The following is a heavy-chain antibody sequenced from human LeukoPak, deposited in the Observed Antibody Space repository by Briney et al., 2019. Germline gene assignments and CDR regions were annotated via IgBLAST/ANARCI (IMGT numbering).Heavy chain of an antibody. CDR1: GFTVSSNY. Sequence: GGSLGLSCAASGFTVSSNYMSWVRQAPGKGLEWVSVIYSGGSTYYADSVKGRFTISRDNSKNTLYLQMNSLRAEDTAVYYCARVQSRWFGELLGYYFDYWGQGTLVTVSS. D-gene: IGHD3-10*01. CDR3: ARVQSRWFGELLGYYFDY. J-gene: IGHJ4*02. V-gene: IGHV3-53*01. CDR2: IYSGGST.